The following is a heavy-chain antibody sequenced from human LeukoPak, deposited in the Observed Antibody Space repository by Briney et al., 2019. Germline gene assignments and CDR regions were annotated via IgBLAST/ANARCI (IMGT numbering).Heavy chain of an antibody. V-gene: IGHV4-34*01. CDR2: INHSGST. CDR3: ASHPSAGMYSSGCFDY. J-gene: IGHJ4*02. CDR1: GGSFSGYY. Sequence: SETLSLTCAVYGGSFSGYYWSWIRQPPGKGLEWIGEINHSGSTNYNPSLKSRVTISVDTSKNQFSLKLSSVTAADTAVYYCASHPSAGMYSSGCFDYWGQGTLVTVSS. D-gene: IGHD6-19*01.